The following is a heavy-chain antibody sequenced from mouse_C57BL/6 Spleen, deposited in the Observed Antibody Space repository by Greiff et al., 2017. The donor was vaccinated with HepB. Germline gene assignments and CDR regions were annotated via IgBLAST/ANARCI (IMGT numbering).Heavy chain of an antibody. CDR3: SRDWDDAMDY. V-gene: IGHV1-81*01. CDR2: INPRSGNT. D-gene: IGHD4-1*01. Sequence: VQVVESGAELVRPGASVKLSCKASGYTFTSYGIRWVKQRTGQGLEWIGEINPRSGNTYYNEKFKGKATLTADKSSSTAYMELRSLTSEDSAVYFCSRDWDDAMDYWGQGTSVTVSS. J-gene: IGHJ4*01. CDR1: GYTFTSYG.